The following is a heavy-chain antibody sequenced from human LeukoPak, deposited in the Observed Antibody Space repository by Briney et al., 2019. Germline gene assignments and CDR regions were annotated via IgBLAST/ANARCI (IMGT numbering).Heavy chain of an antibody. CDR1: GYTFTGYY. D-gene: IGHD2-2*01. J-gene: IGHJ5*02. CDR2: INPNSGGT. Sequence: ASVKVSCKASGYTFTGYYMHWVRQAPGQGLEWMGWINPNSGGTNYTQRFQGRVTMTRDTSISTAYMELSRLRSDDTAVYYCASRVVPAAPPLPWGQGTLVTVSS. V-gene: IGHV1-2*02. CDR3: ASRVVPAAPPLP.